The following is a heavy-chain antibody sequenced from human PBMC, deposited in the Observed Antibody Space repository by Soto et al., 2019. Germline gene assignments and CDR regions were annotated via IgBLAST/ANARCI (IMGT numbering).Heavy chain of an antibody. Sequence: EVQLLESGGALEHPGGSLRLSCAASGFAFSTYAMTWVRQAPGKGLKWVSVISGSGGSSYYAASVKGRFTISRDNSKNTLYLQMNGLRAEDTALYYCAKVTKRAAAGRYEYYKYGMDVWGQGTTVTVSS. CDR2: ISGSGGSS. J-gene: IGHJ6*02. CDR1: GFAFSTYA. V-gene: IGHV3-23*01. CDR3: AKVTKRAAAGRYEYYKYGMDV. D-gene: IGHD6-13*01.